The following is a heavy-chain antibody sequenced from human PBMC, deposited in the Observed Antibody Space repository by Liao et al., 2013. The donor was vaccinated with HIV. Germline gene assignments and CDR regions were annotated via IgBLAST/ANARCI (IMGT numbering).Heavy chain of an antibody. D-gene: IGHD3-22*01. J-gene: IGHJ3*02. V-gene: IGHV4-61*02. Sequence: QVQLQESGPGLVKPSQTLSLTCTVSGGSISSGNYYWYWIRQPAGKGLEWIGRIHFSGTSNSNPSLKSRVTISVDTSKNQFSLKMTSVTAADTAIYYCARDYYTPSGYYLHDAFDIWGQGTLVTVSS. CDR2: IHFSGTS. CDR1: GGSISSGNYY. CDR3: ARDYYTPSGYYLHDAFDI.